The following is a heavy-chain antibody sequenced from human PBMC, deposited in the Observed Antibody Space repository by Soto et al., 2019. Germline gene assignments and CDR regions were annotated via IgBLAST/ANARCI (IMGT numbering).Heavy chain of an antibody. J-gene: IGHJ3*02. CDR1: GYSFTSYW. CDR3: ARKQRYSSTEVAFDN. V-gene: IGHV5-51*01. Sequence: GESLKISCKGSGYSFTSYWIGWVRQMPGKGLEWMGIIYPGDSDTRYSPSFQGQVTISADKSISTAYLQWSSLKASDTAMYYCARKQRYSSTEVAFDNWGQGTMVTVSS. CDR2: IYPGDSDT. D-gene: IGHD6-13*01.